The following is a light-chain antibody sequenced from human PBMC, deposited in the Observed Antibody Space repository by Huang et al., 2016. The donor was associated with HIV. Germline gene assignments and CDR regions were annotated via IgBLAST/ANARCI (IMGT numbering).Light chain of an antibody. Sequence: EIVMTQSPDTLSVSPGERPPLSCRASQSVSSDLAWYQVKPGQAPRLLIYGASTRATDIPARCSGSGSGTEFTLTISSLQSEDFAIYYCQQYNDWPRTFGQGTKVEIK. J-gene: IGKJ1*01. CDR3: QQYNDWPRT. V-gene: IGKV3-15*01. CDR1: QSVSSD. CDR2: GAS.